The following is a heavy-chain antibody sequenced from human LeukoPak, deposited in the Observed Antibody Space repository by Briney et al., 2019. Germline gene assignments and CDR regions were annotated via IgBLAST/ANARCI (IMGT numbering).Heavy chain of an antibody. Sequence: GGPLRLSCAASGFTFSSYAMTWVRQAPGKGLEWVSGISGSGGNTYYADSVKGRFTISRDNSKNTLYLQMNSLRAEDTAVYYCAKDLTYSGSSFDYWGQGTLVTVSS. D-gene: IGHD1-26*01. V-gene: IGHV3-23*01. CDR1: GFTFSSYA. CDR2: ISGSGGNT. J-gene: IGHJ4*02. CDR3: AKDLTYSGSSFDY.